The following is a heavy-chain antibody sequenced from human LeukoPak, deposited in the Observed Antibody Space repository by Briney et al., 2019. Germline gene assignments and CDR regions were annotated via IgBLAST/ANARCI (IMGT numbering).Heavy chain of an antibody. Sequence: GGSLRLSCAASGFTFSSYSMNWVRQAPGKGLEWVSSISSSSSYIYYADSVKGRFTISRDNAKNSLYLQMNSLRAEDTAVYYRAREKAGGTYYDFWSGYYTVYYYYYMDVWGKGTTVTVSS. CDR2: ISSSSSYI. CDR3: AREKAGGTYYDFWSGYYTVYYYYYMDV. J-gene: IGHJ6*03. CDR1: GFTFSSYS. D-gene: IGHD3-3*01. V-gene: IGHV3-21*01.